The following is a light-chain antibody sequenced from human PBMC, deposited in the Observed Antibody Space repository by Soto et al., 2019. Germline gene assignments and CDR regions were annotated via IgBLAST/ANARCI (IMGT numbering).Light chain of an antibody. V-gene: IGLV2-14*03. CDR1: SSDVGGYNY. J-gene: IGLJ2*01. CDR2: DVS. Sequence: QSALTQPASVSGSPGQSITISCTGTSSDVGGYNYVSWYQHHPGKAPKLMISDVSNRPSGVSNRFSGSKSGNTASLTVSGLQAEDEADYYGSSYTSSSTLVVFGGGTKLTVL. CDR3: SSYTSSSTLVV.